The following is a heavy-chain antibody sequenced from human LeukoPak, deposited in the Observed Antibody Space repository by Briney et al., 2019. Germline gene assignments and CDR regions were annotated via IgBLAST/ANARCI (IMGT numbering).Heavy chain of an antibody. CDR1: GYSINSGYF. D-gene: IGHD2-15*01. J-gene: IGHJ4*02. V-gene: IGHV4-38-2*01. CDR2: ANHRGST. Sequence: PSETLSLTCSVSGYSINSGYFWVWVRQPPGKGLEWIGSANHRGSTYYNPSLQSRVTISVDMSNNQFSLKLISVTAADTAVFYCAGFSAAPPPSFFFDNWGQGALVTVSS. CDR3: AGFSAAPPPSFFFDN.